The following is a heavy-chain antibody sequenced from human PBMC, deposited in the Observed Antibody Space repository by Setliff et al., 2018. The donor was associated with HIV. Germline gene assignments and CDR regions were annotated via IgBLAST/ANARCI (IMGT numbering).Heavy chain of an antibody. CDR3: ARLDYFCPTTKCEHPDY. CDR1: GFTFSDFY. CDR2: SSGGGTV. Sequence: PGGSLRLSCATSGFTFSDFYMAWARQAAGKGLEWVAYSSGGGTVYYADSVKGRFTISRDNAKSSVFLQMNGLRADDTAIYYCARLDYFCPTTKCEHPDYWGQGTLVTVSS. J-gene: IGHJ4*02. D-gene: IGHD1-26*01. V-gene: IGHV3-11*04.